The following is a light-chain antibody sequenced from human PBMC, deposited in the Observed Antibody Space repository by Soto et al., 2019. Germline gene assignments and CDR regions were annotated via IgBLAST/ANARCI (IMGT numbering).Light chain of an antibody. J-gene: IGLJ1*01. V-gene: IGLV1-36*01. CDR3: AAWDDSLNGPV. CDR1: SSNIGNNA. CDR2: YDD. Sequence: QSVLPQPPSVSEAPRQRVTISCSGSSSNIGNNAVNWYQQLPGKAPKLLIYYDDLLPSGVSDRFSGSKSGTSASLAISGLQSEDDADYYCAAWDDSLNGPVFGTGTKLSVL.